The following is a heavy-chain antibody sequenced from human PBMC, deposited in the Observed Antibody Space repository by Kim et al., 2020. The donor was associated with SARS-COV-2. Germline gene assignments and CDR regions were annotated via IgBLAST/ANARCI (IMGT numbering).Heavy chain of an antibody. D-gene: IGHD6-13*01. Sequence: GGSLRLSCAASGFTFSSYSMNWVRQAPGKGLEWVSSISSSSSYIYYADSVKGRFTISRDNAKNSLYLQMNSLRAEDTAVYYCARAGRSLDAFDIWGQGTMVTVSS. CDR1: GFTFSSYS. V-gene: IGHV3-21*01. CDR2: ISSSSSYI. J-gene: IGHJ3*02. CDR3: ARAGRSLDAFDI.